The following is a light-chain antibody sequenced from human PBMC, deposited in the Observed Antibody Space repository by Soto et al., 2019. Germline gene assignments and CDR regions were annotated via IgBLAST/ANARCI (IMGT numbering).Light chain of an antibody. J-gene: IGKJ5*01. CDR3: QQYSSSPIT. V-gene: IGKV3-20*01. Sequence: EIVLTQSPGTLSLSPGERATLSCRASQSVSSSDLAWYRQNPGQAPRLLVYGASSRATGVPDRFSGSGSGTDFTLTISRLEPEDFVVYYCQQYSSSPITFGQGTRLEIK. CDR2: GAS. CDR1: QSVSSSD.